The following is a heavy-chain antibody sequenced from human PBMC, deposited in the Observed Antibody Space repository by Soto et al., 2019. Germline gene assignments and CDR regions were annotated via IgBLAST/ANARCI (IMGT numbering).Heavy chain of an antibody. CDR2: IYHSGST. CDR3: ARDGGAFDI. J-gene: IGHJ3*02. Sequence: PSETLSLTCAVSGGSISSGGYSCSWIRQPPGKGLEWIGYIYHSGSTYYNPSLKSRVTISVDRSKNQFSLKLSSVTAADTAVYYCARDGGAFDIWGQGTMVT. CDR1: GGSISSGGYS. D-gene: IGHD3-3*01. V-gene: IGHV4-30-2*01.